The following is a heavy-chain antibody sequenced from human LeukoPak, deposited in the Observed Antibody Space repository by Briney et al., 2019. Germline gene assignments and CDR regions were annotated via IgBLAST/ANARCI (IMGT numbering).Heavy chain of an antibody. CDR1: GTSLSGYY. Sequence: PSETLSLTCAVYGTSLSGYYWSWIRPPPGKGLEWIGEINHSGSTNYNPSLKSRVTISVDTSKNQFSLKLSSVTAADTAVYYCARVYYSNSYDYWYFDLWGRGTLVTVSS. CDR3: ARVYYSNSYDYWYFDL. V-gene: IGHV4-34*01. CDR2: INHSGST. D-gene: IGHD6-13*01. J-gene: IGHJ2*01.